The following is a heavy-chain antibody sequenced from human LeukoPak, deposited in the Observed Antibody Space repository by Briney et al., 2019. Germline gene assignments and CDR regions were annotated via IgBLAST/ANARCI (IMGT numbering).Heavy chain of an antibody. CDR3: ARGISYYYMDV. CDR1: GYTFTSYG. J-gene: IGHJ6*03. CDR2: ISTDNGHT. V-gene: IGHV1-18*01. D-gene: IGHD2/OR15-2a*01. Sequence: ASVKVSCKASGYTFTSYGINWVRQAPGQGLEWMGWISTDNGHTLYAQKLQGRVTMTTDTSTNTAYMDLTSLRSDDTAVYYCARGISYYYMDVWGKGTTVTVSS.